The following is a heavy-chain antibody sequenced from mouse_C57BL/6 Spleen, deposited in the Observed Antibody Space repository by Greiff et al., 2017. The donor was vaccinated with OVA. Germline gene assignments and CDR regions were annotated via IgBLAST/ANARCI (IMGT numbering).Heavy chain of an antibody. V-gene: IGHV5-17*01. CDR2: ISSGSSTI. D-gene: IGHD1-1*01. J-gene: IGHJ4*01. CDR3: ARQIYYYGSSYFYYAMDY. CDR1: GFTFSDYG. Sequence: DVKLVESGGGLVKPGGSLKLSCAASGFTFSDYGMHWVRQAPEKGLEWVAFISSGSSTIYYADTVKGRFTISRDNAKNTLLLQMTSLRSEDTAMYYCARQIYYYGSSYFYYAMDYWGQGTSVTVSS.